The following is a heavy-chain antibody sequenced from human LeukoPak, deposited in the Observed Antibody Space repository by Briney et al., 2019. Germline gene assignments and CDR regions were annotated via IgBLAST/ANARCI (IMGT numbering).Heavy chain of an antibody. V-gene: IGHV3-7*03. Sequence: GGSLRLSCAASGLTFSIHWMNWVRQAPGKGLECVANINQDGSDKYYVDSVKGRFTISRDNTKNSLYLQMNSLRAEDTAVYYCASGTTDIVVVPATLRNYYFDYWGQGTLVTVSS. D-gene: IGHD2-2*01. CDR2: INQDGSDK. CDR3: ASGTTDIVVVPATLRNYYFDY. J-gene: IGHJ4*02. CDR1: GLTFSIHW.